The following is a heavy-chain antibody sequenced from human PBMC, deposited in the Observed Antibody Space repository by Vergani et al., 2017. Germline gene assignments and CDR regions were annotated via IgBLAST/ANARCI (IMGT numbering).Heavy chain of an antibody. V-gene: IGHV1-18*01. CDR2: ISAYNGNT. D-gene: IGHD3-3*01. J-gene: IGHJ6*03. CDR3: ARDSTPATIFGVVDYMDV. Sequence: QVQLVQSGAEVKKPGASVKVSCKASGYTFTSYGISWVRQAPGQGLEWMGWISAYNGNTNYAQKLQGRVTMTTDTSTSTAYMELRSLRSDDTAVYYCARDSTPATIFGVVDYMDVWGKGTTVTVSS. CDR1: GYTFTSYG.